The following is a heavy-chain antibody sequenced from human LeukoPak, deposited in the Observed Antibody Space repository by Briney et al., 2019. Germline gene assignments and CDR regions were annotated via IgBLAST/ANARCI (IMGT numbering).Heavy chain of an antibody. V-gene: IGHV4-59*08. Sequence: SETLSLTCTVSGGSISSYYWSWIRQPPGKGLEWIGYIYYSGSTNYNPSLKSRVTISVDTSKNQFSLKLSSVTAADTAVYYCSRGSGWYSYDYWGQGTLVTVSS. CDR3: SRGSGWYSYDY. CDR2: IYYSGST. CDR1: GGSISSYY. D-gene: IGHD6-19*01. J-gene: IGHJ4*02.